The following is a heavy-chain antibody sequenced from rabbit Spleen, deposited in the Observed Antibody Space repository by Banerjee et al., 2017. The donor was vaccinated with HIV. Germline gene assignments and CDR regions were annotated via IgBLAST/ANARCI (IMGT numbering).Heavy chain of an antibody. V-gene: IGHV1S40*01. CDR2: IYTGSSGHT. J-gene: IGHJ2*01. D-gene: IGHD6-1*01. Sequence: QSLEESGGDLVKPGASLTLTCTASGVSFSSSSYVCWVRQAPGKGLEWIACIYTGSSGHTYYASWAKGRFTISKASSTTVTLQMTRLTAADTATYFCVRGSYYTYGYAGYAYATSAFDPWGQGTLVTVS. CDR1: GVSFSSSSY. CDR3: VRGSYYTYGYAGYAYATSAFDP.